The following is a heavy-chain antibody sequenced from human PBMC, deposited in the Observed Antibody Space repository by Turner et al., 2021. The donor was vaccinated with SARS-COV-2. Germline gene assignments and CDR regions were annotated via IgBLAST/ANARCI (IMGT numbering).Heavy chain of an antibody. D-gene: IGHD3-10*01. CDR1: GFTFSSYG. CDR3: ARAHYYGSGRGAFDI. CDR2: IWNDGSNK. Sequence: VQVVESGGGLVQPGGSLRLSCAASGFTFSSYGMHWVRQAPGKGLEWVAVIWNDGSNKYYADSVKGRFTISRDNSKNTLYLQMNSLRAEDTAVYYCARAHYYGSGRGAFDIWGQGTMVTISS. V-gene: IGHV3-33*01. J-gene: IGHJ3*02.